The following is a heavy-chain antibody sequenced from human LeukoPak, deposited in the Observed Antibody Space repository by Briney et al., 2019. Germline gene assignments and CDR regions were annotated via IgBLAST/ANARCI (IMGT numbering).Heavy chain of an antibody. Sequence: KPSETLSLTCTVSGGSISSSSYYWGWIRQPPGKGLEWIGSIYYSGSTYYNPSLKSRVTISVDTSKNQFSLKLTSVTAADTAVYYCARERRSGYYNSDWFDPWGQGTLVTVSS. J-gene: IGHJ5*02. CDR2: IYYSGST. D-gene: IGHD3-3*01. CDR1: GGSISSSSYY. V-gene: IGHV4-39*02. CDR3: ARERRSGYYNSDWFDP.